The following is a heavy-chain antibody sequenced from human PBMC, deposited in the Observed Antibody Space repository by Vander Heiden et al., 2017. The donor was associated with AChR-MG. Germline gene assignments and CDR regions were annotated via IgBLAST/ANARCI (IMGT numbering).Heavy chain of an antibody. Sequence: QVQLVESGGGVVQPGGSLRLSCAASGSTFRGDGMHWVRQAPGKGLEWVAFIRYDGSNKYYADSVKGRFTIARDNSKNMLYLQMNSLRAEDTAVYYCAKLGLPYGDYARFDYWGQGTLVTVSS. J-gene: IGHJ4*02. CDR2: IRYDGSNK. CDR3: AKLGLPYGDYARFDY. CDR1: GSTFRGDG. D-gene: IGHD4-17*01. V-gene: IGHV3-30*02.